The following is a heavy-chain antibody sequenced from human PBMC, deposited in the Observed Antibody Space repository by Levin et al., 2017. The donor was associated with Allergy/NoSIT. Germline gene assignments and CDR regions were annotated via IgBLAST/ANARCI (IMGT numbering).Heavy chain of an antibody. CDR1: GGSVSSGSYY. Sequence: MPSETLSLTCNVSGGSVSSGSYYWSWIRQPPGKGLEWIGYIYYNGGTNYNPSLKSRVSISRDTSKNQLSLKLRSVSAADTAVYYCARTAVPYSNDETRWYFDLWGRGTRVTVSS. D-gene: IGHD4-11*01. CDR3: ARTAVPYSNDETRWYFDL. CDR2: IYYNGGT. J-gene: IGHJ2*01. V-gene: IGHV4-61*01.